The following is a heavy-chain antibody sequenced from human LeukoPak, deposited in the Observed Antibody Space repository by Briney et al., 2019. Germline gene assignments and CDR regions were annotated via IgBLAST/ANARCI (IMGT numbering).Heavy chain of an antibody. V-gene: IGHV1-24*01. CDR2: FDPGDDET. J-gene: IGHJ5*01. CDR1: GYSLSELS. CDR3: ATEKDLLLDS. D-gene: IGHD1-26*01. Sequence: ASVKVSCKISGYSLSELSTHWVRQAPGQGLEWMGGFDPGDDETIYAQKFQGRVTMTEDTSTDTAYLELSSLRSEDTAVYFCATEKDLLLDSWGQGTPVTVSS.